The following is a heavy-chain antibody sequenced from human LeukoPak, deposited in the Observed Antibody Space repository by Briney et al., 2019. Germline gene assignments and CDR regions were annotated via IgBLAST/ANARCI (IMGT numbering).Heavy chain of an antibody. CDR1: GFTFSSYE. CDR2: IRTSGSTK. J-gene: IGHJ4*02. D-gene: IGHD3-22*01. Sequence: RPGGSLRLSCVASGFTFSSYEMNWVRQAPGKGLGWLSYIRTSGSTKYYADSVRVRFTISRDNAKNSLYLQMNSMRAEDTAVYYCARGKYYYDNSGDYFDYWGQGTLVTVSS. CDR3: ARGKYYYDNSGDYFDY. V-gene: IGHV3-48*03.